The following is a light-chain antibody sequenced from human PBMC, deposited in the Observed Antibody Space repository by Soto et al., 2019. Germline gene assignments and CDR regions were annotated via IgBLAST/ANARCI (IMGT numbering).Light chain of an antibody. Sequence: DIQMTQSPSSLSATVGDRVTITCRASQDISKYLAWHQQKPGKVPKLLIYAASTLQPGVPSRFSGSGSGTDFTLTISSLQPEDVATYYCQKYNGAPPETFGPGTKVAIK. V-gene: IGKV1-27*01. CDR3: QKYNGAPPET. J-gene: IGKJ3*01. CDR2: AAS. CDR1: QDISKY.